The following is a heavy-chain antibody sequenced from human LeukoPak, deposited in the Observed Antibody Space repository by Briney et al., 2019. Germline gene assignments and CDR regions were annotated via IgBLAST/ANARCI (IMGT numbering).Heavy chain of an antibody. D-gene: IGHD3-22*01. CDR1: GYTFISNY. CDR3: ARAFSSGRRFDY. V-gene: IGHV1-46*01. J-gene: IGHJ4*02. Sequence: ASVKVSCKASGYTFISNYMHWVRQVPGQGLEWMGVINPSGGSTTTYAQKFQGRVTMTRDTSTSTVDMELSSLRSEDTAVYYCARAFSSGRRFDYWGQGTLVTVSS. CDR2: INPSGGST.